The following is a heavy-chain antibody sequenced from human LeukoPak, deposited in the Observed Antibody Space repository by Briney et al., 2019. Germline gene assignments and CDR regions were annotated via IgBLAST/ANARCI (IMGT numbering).Heavy chain of an antibody. D-gene: IGHD1-26*01. Sequence: ASVKVSCKASGYTFTGYYMHWVRQAPGQGLEWMGWINPNSGGTDYAQKFQGRVTMTRDTSISTAYMELSRLRSDDTAVYYCAVNSGSYLTTDAFDIWGQGTMVTVSS. V-gene: IGHV1-2*02. CDR1: GYTFTGYY. CDR3: AVNSGSYLTTDAFDI. J-gene: IGHJ3*02. CDR2: INPNSGGT.